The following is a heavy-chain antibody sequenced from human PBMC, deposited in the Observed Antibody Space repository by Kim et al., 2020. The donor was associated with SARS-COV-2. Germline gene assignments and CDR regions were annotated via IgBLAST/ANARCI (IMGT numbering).Heavy chain of an antibody. J-gene: IGHJ4*02. CDR2: INTANGNT. CDR3: ARRYFFDY. CDR1: GYTLTGYA. Sequence: ASVKVSCKASGYTLTGYAVHWVRQAPGQRLEWMGWINTANGNTKYSQKLQGRVTITRDTSASTAYMELSSLRSEDTAVYYCARRYFFDYWGQGTLVTVSS. V-gene: IGHV1-3*04. D-gene: IGHD3-9*01.